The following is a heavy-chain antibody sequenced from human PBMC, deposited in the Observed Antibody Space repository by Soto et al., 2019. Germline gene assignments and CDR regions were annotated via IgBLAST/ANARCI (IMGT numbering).Heavy chain of an antibody. J-gene: IGHJ4*02. CDR3: ARGQGFGEFLDY. Sequence: GASVKVSCKASRYAFSDYYIHWVRRAPGQGFEWMGVIKTDTGGRNYAQRFQGRVTMTRDTSTSTVYMELSGLRSEATAVYYCARGQGFGEFLDYWGEGTLVTVSS. CDR1: RYAFSDYY. CDR2: IKTDTGGR. V-gene: IGHV1-46*01. D-gene: IGHD3-10*01.